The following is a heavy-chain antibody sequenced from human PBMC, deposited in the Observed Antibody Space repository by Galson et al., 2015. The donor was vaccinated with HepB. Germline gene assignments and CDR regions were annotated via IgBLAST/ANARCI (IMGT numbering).Heavy chain of an antibody. Sequence: SLRLSCAASGFTFSSYDMHWVRQATGKGLEWVSAIGTAGDTYYPGSVKGRFTISRENAKNSLYLQMNSLRAGDTAVYYCARALPGRVSDYWGQGTLVTVSS. CDR3: ARALPGRVSDY. V-gene: IGHV3-13*01. J-gene: IGHJ4*02. CDR2: IGTAGDT. CDR1: GFTFSSYD.